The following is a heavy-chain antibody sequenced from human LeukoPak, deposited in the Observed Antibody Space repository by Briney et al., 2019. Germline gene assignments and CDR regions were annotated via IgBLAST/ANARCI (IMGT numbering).Heavy chain of an antibody. CDR2: INTDGSST. Sequence: PGGSLRLSCAASGFIFSSYWMHWVRHAPGKGLAWVSRINTDGSSTSYADSVKGRFTISRDNAKNTLYLQMNSLRPDDTAVYYSARDPATSSSPDLYNWFDPWGQGTLVTVSS. CDR1: GFIFSSYW. CDR3: ARDPATSSSPDLYNWFDP. J-gene: IGHJ5*02. V-gene: IGHV3-74*01. D-gene: IGHD6-6*01.